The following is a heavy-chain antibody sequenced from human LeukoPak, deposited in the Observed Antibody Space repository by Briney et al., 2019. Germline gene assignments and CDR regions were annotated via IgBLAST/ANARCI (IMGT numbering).Heavy chain of an antibody. J-gene: IGHJ4*02. V-gene: IGHV1-18*01. CDR1: GYTFTTYS. CDR2: IIAYNGNT. CDR3: ARGLGGSGSYFLTFDY. D-gene: IGHD1-26*01. Sequence: GSVKVSCKASGYTFTTYSINWVRQAPGQGLEWMGWIIAYNGNTKYAQKLQGRVTMTTDTSTSTAYMELRSLRSDDTAVYYCARGLGGSGSYFLTFDYWGQGTLVTVSS.